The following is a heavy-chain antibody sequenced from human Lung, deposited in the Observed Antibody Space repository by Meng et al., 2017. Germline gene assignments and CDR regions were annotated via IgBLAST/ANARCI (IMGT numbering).Heavy chain of an antibody. CDR3: ARRTYSSGPFDP. J-gene: IGHJ5*02. CDR1: GGSFSGYY. V-gene: IGHV4-34*02. Sequence: VQLQQWGLGMFKPSLPLPLTFAVHGGSFSGYYWSWIRQPPGKGLEWIGEIIDSGSTNYNPSLRSRVTISVDTSKNQFSLRLTSVTAADRAVYYCARRTYSSGPFDPWGQGTLVTVSS. CDR2: IIDSGST. D-gene: IGHD6-19*01.